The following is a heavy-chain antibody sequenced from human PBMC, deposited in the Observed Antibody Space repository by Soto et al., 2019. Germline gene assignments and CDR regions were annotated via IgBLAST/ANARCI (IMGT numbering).Heavy chain of an antibody. CDR1: GGSISSSSYY. CDR3: ARHYTEGVPAAQEFGY. Sequence: KASETLSLTCTVSGGSISSSSYYWGWIRQPPGKGLEWIGSIYYSGSTYYNPSLKSRVTISVDTSKNQFSLKLSSVTAADTAVYYCARHYTEGVPAAQEFGYWGQGTLVTVSS. J-gene: IGHJ4*02. D-gene: IGHD2-2*01. V-gene: IGHV4-39*01. CDR2: IYYSGST.